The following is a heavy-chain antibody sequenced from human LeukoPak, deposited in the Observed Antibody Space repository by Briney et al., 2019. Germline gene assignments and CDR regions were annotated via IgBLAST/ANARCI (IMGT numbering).Heavy chain of an antibody. CDR2: IYYGGNT. D-gene: IGHD6-13*01. J-gene: IGHJ5*02. V-gene: IGHV4-59*01. CDR1: GGSISSYY. Sequence: SETLSLTCTVSGGSISSYYWSWIRQPPGKGLEWIGYIYYGGNTNYNPSLKSRVTISVDTSKNQFSLKLSSVTAADTAVYYCARSAAGPNWFDPWGQGTLVTVSS. CDR3: ARSAAGPNWFDP.